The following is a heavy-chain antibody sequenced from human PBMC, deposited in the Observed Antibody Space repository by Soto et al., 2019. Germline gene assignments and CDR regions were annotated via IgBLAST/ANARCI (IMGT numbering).Heavy chain of an antibody. J-gene: IGHJ6*02. CDR1: GFTFSSYV. V-gene: IGHV3-30*18. Sequence: GGSLRLSCAASGFTFSSYVIHWVRQAPGKGLEWVAVISYDGSNKYYADSVKGRFTISRDNSKNTLYLQMNSLRAEDTAVYYCAKDQDNWNYSYYYGMDVWDQGTTVTVSS. D-gene: IGHD1-7*01. CDR3: AKDQDNWNYSYYYGMDV. CDR2: ISYDGSNK.